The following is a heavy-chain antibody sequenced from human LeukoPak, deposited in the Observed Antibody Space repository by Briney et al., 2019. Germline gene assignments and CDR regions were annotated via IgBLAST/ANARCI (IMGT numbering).Heavy chain of an antibody. J-gene: IGHJ4*02. CDR2: ITGRGEAT. V-gene: IGHV3-23*01. Sequence: PGGSPGFSCAASGFTFSTFLMRLVGQAARERLGWVSSITGRGEATYYADSVQGRFTISRDNPKNTLYLQMNSLRVEDTAIYYCADSTYWYPDDYWGQGTLVTVSS. CDR1: GFTFSTFL. D-gene: IGHD2-8*02. CDR3: ADSTYWYPDDY.